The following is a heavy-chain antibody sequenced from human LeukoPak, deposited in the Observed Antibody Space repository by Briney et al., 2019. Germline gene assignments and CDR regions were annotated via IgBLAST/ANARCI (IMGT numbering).Heavy chain of an antibody. D-gene: IGHD3-22*01. Sequence: GGSLRLSCAASGFTFSSYAMSWVRQTPRKGLEWVSAISGSGGSTYYADSVKGRFTISRDNSKNTLYLQMNSLRAEDTAVYYCAKDYYYDSTGNFDYWGQGTLVTVSS. CDR3: AKDYYYDSTGNFDY. CDR2: ISGSGGST. J-gene: IGHJ4*02. V-gene: IGHV3-23*01. CDR1: GFTFSSYA.